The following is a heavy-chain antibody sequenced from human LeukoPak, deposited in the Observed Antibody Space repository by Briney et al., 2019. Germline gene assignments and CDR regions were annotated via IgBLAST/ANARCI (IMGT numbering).Heavy chain of an antibody. J-gene: IGHJ4*02. CDR1: GYSFSNYW. CDR2: IYPGDSDT. Sequence: GESLKISCKGSGYSFSNYWIGWVRQMPGKGLEWMGIIYPGDSDTRYSPSFEGQVTISADKSISTAYLQWSSLKASDTAMYYCARQKGIAVTGPDYWGQGTLVTVSS. CDR3: ARQKGIAVTGPDY. V-gene: IGHV5-51*01. D-gene: IGHD6-19*01.